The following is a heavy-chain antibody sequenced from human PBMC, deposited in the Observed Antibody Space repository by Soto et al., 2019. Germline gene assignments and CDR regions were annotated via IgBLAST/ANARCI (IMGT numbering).Heavy chain of an antibody. D-gene: IGHD5-12*01. Sequence: QVQLQQWGAGLLKPSETLSLTCAVYGGSFSGYYWSWIRQPPGKGLEWIGEINHSGSTNYNASLKNRLTIAVDTSKNQFSLKLSSVAAADTAVYYCARGRWLRSAFDYWGQGTLVTVSS. CDR1: GGSFSGYY. CDR3: ARGRWLRSAFDY. J-gene: IGHJ4*02. V-gene: IGHV4-34*01. CDR2: INHSGST.